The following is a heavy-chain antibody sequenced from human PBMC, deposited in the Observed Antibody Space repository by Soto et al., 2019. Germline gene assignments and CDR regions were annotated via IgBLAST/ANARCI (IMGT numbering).Heavy chain of an antibody. V-gene: IGHV1-69*13. J-gene: IGHJ5*02. CDR2: IIPIFGTA. D-gene: IGHD3-9*01. CDR1: GGTFSSYA. CDR3: ARGNTDILTGYYNVRGYDWFDP. Sequence: ASVKXSCKASGGTFSSYAISWVRQAPGQGLEWMGGIIPIFGTANYAQKFQGRVTITADESTSTAYMELSSPRPEDTAVYYCARGNTDILTGYYNVRGYDWFDPWGQGTLVTVSS.